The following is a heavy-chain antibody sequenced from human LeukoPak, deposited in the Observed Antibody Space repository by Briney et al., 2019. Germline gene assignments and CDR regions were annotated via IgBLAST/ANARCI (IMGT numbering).Heavy chain of an antibody. V-gene: IGHV3-23*01. Sequence: GGSLRLSCAASGFTFSSYAMSWVRQAPGKGLEWVSSISGSGGSTYYADSLKGRFTISRDNAKNSLYLQMNSLRAEDTAVYYCARVLFHSLAVFDYWGQGTLVTVSS. CDR3: ARVLFHSLAVFDY. D-gene: IGHD2/OR15-2a*01. CDR2: ISGSGGST. J-gene: IGHJ4*02. CDR1: GFTFSSYA.